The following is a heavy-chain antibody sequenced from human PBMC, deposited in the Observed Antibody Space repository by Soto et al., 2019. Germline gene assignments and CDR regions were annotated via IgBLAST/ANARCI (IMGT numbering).Heavy chain of an antibody. D-gene: IGHD3-9*01. CDR3: AHKLRYLDPMDV. J-gene: IGHJ6*02. V-gene: IGHV2-5*01. CDR1: GFSLNTGGVA. Sequence: GPTLVNPTQTLTVTCSFSGFSLNTGGVAVGWIRQPPGKALEWLALIYWNDTKQYSPSLKTRLTVTKDTSKNQVVLTVTKLSPVDTGTYYCAHKLRYLDPMDVWGQGTTVTVSS. CDR2: IYWNDTK.